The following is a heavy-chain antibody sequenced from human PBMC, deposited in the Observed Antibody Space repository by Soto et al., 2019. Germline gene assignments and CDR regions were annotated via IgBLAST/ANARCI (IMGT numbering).Heavy chain of an antibody. CDR3: ARAPWKAPDYGNNWFDP. CDR1: GGSISSSNW. D-gene: IGHD4-17*01. J-gene: IGHJ5*02. Sequence: SETLSLTCAVSGGSISSSNWWSWVRQPPGKGLEWIGEIYHSGSTNYSPSLKSRVTISVDKSKNQFSLKLSSVTAADTAVYYCARAPWKAPDYGNNWFDPWGQGTLVTVSS. CDR2: IYHSGST. V-gene: IGHV4-4*02.